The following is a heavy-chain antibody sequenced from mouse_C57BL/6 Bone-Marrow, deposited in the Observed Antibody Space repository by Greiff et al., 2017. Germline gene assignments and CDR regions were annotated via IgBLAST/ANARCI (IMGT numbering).Heavy chain of an antibody. V-gene: IGHV1-52*01. CDR1: GYTFTSYW. Sequence: QVQLQQPGAELVRPGSSVKLSYKASGYTFTSYWMHWVKQRPIQGLEWIGNIDPSDSETHYNQKFKDKATLTVDKSSSTAYMQLSSLTSEDSAVYYCARLGTGTFVDDWGQGTTLSVAS. D-gene: IGHD4-1*01. CDR3: ARLGTGTFVDD. CDR2: IDPSDSET. J-gene: IGHJ2*01.